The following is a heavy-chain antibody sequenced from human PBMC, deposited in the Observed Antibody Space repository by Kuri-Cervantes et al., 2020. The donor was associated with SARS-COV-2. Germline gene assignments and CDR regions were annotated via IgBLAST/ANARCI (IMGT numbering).Heavy chain of an antibody. CDR2: INHSGST. D-gene: IGHD6-19*01. CDR1: GGSCSGYY. J-gene: IGHJ6*02. Sequence: GSPRLSCAVYGGSCSGYYWSWIRQPPGKGLEWIGEINHSGSTNYNPSLKSRVTISVDTSKNQFSLKLSSVTAADTAVYYCARGRDKRYSSGSYYYYGMDVWGQGTTVTVSS. V-gene: IGHV4-34*01. CDR3: ARGRDKRYSSGSYYYYGMDV.